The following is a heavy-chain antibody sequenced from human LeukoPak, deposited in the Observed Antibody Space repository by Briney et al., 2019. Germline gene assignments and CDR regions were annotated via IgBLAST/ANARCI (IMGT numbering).Heavy chain of an antibody. CDR2: IRSTANGYAT. D-gene: IGHD3-10*01. Sequence: GGSLRLSCAASGFTFSGSALHWVRQASGKGLEWVGRIRSTANGYATAYAASVKGRFTISRDDSKNTAYLQLDSLKTEDTAVYYCTGNYYGSGSYADFDYWGQGTLVTVSS. J-gene: IGHJ4*02. CDR1: GFTFSGSA. V-gene: IGHV3-73*01. CDR3: TGNYYGSGSYADFDY.